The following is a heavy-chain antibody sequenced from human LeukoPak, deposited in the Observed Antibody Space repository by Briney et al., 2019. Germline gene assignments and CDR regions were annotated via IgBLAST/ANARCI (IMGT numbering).Heavy chain of an antibody. CDR2: ISYDGSNK. D-gene: IGHD6-13*01. CDR3: AKVRADLIAAAGTDNYYYYYMDV. CDR1: GFTFSSYA. V-gene: IGHV3-30*04. Sequence: GGSLRLSCAASGFTFSSYAMHWVRQAPGKGLEWVAVISYDGSNKYYADSVKGRFTISRDNSKNTLYLQMNSLRAEDTAVYYCAKVRADLIAAAGTDNYYYYYMDVWGKGTTVTISS. J-gene: IGHJ6*03.